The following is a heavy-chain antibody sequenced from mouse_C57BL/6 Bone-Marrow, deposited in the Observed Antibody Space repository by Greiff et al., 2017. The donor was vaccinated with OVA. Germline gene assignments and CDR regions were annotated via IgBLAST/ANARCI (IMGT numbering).Heavy chain of an antibody. CDR2: ISGGGGNT. J-gene: IGHJ1*03. CDR3: ARRRFRKGYFDV. CDR1: GFTFSSYT. V-gene: IGHV5-9*01. Sequence: DVMLVESGGGLVKPGGSLKLSCAASGFTFSSYTMSWVRQTPEKRLEWVATISGGGGNTYYPDSVKGRFTISRDNAKNTLYLQMSSLRSEDTALYYCARRRFRKGYFDVWGTGTTVTVSS.